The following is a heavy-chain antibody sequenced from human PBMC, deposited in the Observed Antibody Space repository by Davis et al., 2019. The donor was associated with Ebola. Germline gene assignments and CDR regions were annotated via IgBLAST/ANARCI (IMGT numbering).Heavy chain of an antibody. D-gene: IGHD3-16*01. CDR2: INSDASST. J-gene: IGHJ4*02. Sequence: PGGSLRLSCAASGFTFSSFWMHWVRQVPGKGLVWVSRINSDASSTNYADSVRGRFTIPRDNAKNTLYLQMNSLRAEDTAVYHCVRPAVRGGVFDDWGQGTLVTVSS. V-gene: IGHV3-74*01. CDR3: VRPAVRGGVFDD. CDR1: GFTFSSFW.